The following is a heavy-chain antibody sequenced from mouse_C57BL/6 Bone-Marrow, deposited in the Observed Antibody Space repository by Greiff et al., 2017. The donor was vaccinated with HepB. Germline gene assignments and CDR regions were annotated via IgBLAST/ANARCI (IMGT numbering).Heavy chain of an antibody. D-gene: IGHD2-3*01. J-gene: IGHJ2*01. CDR2: IYPGSGST. Sequence: QVQLQQPGAELVKPGASVKMSCKASGYTFTSYWITWVKQRPGQGLEWIGDIYPGSGSTNYNEKFKSKATLTVDTSSSPAYMQLSSLTSEDSAFYYCAREDDGYPLDYWGQGTTLTVSS. CDR1: GYTFTSYW. V-gene: IGHV1-55*01. CDR3: AREDDGYPLDY.